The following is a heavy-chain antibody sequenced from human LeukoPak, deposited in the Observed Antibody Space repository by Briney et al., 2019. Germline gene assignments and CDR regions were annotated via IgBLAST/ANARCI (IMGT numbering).Heavy chain of an antibody. D-gene: IGHD5-18*01. V-gene: IGHV5-51*01. J-gene: IGHJ5*02. CDR2: TYPGDSDT. CDR1: GYSFTGYW. CDR3: ARERYNYGDRWFDP. Sequence: GESLKISCKGSGYSFTGYWIGWARQMPGKGLEWMGNTYPGDSDTRYSPSFQGQVTISADKSISPAYLQWSNLKASDSAIYYCARERYNYGDRWFDPWGQGTLVTVSS.